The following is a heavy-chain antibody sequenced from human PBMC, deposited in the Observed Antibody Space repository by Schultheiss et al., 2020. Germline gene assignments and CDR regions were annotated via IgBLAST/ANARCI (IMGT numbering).Heavy chain of an antibody. CDR2: INHSGST. CDR1: GGSFSGYY. J-gene: IGHJ4*02. V-gene: IGHV4-34*01. Sequence: SETLSLTCAVYGGSFSGYYWSWIRQPPGKGLEWIGEINHSGSTNYNPSLKSRVTMSVDTSKNQFSLKLSSVTAADTAVYYCARDKGYCTNGVCYKGLWAFDYWGQGTLVTVSS. D-gene: IGHD2-8*01. CDR3: ARDKGYCTNGVCYKGLWAFDY.